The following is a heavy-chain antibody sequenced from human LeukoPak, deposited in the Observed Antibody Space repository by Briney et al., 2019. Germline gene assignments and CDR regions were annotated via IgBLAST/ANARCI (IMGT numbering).Heavy chain of an antibody. Sequence: SETLSLTCTVYRGSVSSGSYYWSWIRQPPGKGLEWIGYIYYSGSTNYNPSLKSRVTISVDTSKNQFSLKLSSVTAADTAVYYCARVEEVGATLWETWGQGTLVTVSS. J-gene: IGHJ4*02. CDR1: RGSVSSGSYY. D-gene: IGHD1-26*01. CDR3: ARVEEVGATLWET. CDR2: IYYSGST. V-gene: IGHV4-61*01.